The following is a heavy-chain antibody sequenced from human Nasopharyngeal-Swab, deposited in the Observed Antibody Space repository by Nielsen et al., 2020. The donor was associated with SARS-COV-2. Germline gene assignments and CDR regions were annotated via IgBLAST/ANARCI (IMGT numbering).Heavy chain of an antibody. CDR3: ATNWDYRFDY. D-gene: IGHD1-7*01. CDR2: IKVDGSEQ. Sequence: GESLKISCAASGFTFSDYWMAWVRQAPGKGLEWVADIKVDGSEQYYVDSVKGRFTVSRDNAKNSLYLQMNSLRAEDTAMYYCATNWDYRFDYWGQGTLITVSS. V-gene: IGHV3-7*01. CDR1: GFTFSDYW. J-gene: IGHJ4*02.